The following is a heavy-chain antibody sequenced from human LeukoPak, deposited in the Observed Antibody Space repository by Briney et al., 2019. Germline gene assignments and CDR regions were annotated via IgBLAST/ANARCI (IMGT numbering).Heavy chain of an antibody. CDR2: INHSGST. J-gene: IGHJ4*02. V-gene: IGHV4-34*01. CDR3: ARGPGYSSSWSDLDY. D-gene: IGHD6-13*01. Sequence: SETLSLTCAVYGGSFSGYYWSWIRQPPGKGLEWIGEINHSGSTNYNPSLKSRVTISVDTSKNQFSLKLSSVTAADTAVYYCARGPGYSSSWSDLDYRGQGTLVTVSS. CDR1: GGSFSGYY.